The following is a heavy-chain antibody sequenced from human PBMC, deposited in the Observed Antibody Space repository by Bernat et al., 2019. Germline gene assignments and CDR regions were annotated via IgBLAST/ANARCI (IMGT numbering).Heavy chain of an antibody. V-gene: IGHV3-33*01. CDR3: ARDLYSSNLDYFYGLEV. CDR1: GFTFSTYG. J-gene: IGHJ6*02. Sequence: QVQLVESGGGVVQPGRSLRLSCAASGFTFSTYGMHWVRQAPGKGLEWVSVIWYDGSNKYYGDSVKGRFTISRDNYKNTLYLQMNSLRAEDTAVYYCARDLYSSNLDYFYGLEVWGQGTTVTVSS. CDR2: IWYDGSNK. D-gene: IGHD6-13*01.